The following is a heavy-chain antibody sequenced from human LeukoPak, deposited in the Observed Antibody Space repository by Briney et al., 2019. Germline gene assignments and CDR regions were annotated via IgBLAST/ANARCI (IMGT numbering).Heavy chain of an antibody. D-gene: IGHD1-1*01. CDR1: GFTFSNYF. CDR3: ARGGTNSYDTFDI. J-gene: IGHJ3*02. V-gene: IGHV3-74*01. CDR2: ISGDGSRT. Sequence: GGSLRLSCAASGFTFSNYFMHWVRQAPGKGLVWVSRISGDGSRTTYAGAVKGRFTISRDNVGNTLYLQMNSPRADDTSVYSCARGGTNSYDTFDIWGQGTMVTVSS.